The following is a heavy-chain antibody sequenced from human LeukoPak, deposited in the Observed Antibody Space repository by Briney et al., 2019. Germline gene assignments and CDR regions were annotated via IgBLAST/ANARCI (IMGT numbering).Heavy chain of an antibody. J-gene: IGHJ1*01. CDR1: GVTVSNNH. CDR2: IFNGGST. Sequence: GGSLRLSCAASGVTVSNNHMNWVRQAPRKGLEWVTVIFNGGSTYYAGSVKGRFTISRDISKNTLYLQMNSLRAEDTAVYYCATSIVGFTYDEHFQHWGQGTLVTVSS. V-gene: IGHV3-53*01. CDR3: ATSIVGFTYDEHFQH. D-gene: IGHD1-26*01.